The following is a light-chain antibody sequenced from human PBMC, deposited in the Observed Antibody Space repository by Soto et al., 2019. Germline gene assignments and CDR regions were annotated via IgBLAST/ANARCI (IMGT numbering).Light chain of an antibody. Sequence: QSVLTQPPSASGTPGQRVTISCSGSSSNIGSNYVYWYQQLPGTAPKLLIYSNNQRPSGVPDRFSGSESGTSASLAISGLRSEDEADYYCAAWDDSHVAFGGGTKLTVL. V-gene: IGLV1-47*02. J-gene: IGLJ2*01. CDR1: SSNIGSNY. CDR3: AAWDDSHVA. CDR2: SNN.